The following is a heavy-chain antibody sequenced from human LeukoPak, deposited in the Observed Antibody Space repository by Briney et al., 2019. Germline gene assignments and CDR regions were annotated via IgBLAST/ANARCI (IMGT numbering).Heavy chain of an antibody. Sequence: SETLSLTCAVYGGSFSGYYWSWIRQPPGKGLEWIGEINHSGSTNYNPSLKSRVTISVDTSKNQFSLRLSSVTAADTAVYYCARVGSSGWYAYFMYNWFDPWGQGTLVTVSS. CDR2: INHSGST. J-gene: IGHJ5*02. CDR1: GGSFSGYY. CDR3: ARVGSSGWYAYFMYNWFDP. D-gene: IGHD6-19*01. V-gene: IGHV4-34*01.